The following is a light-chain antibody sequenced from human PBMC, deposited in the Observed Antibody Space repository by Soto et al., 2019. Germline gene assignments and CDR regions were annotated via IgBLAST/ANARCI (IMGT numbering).Light chain of an antibody. J-gene: IGKJ4*01. CDR2: DAS. CDR1: QSISSW. Sequence: DIQMTQSPSTLSASVGDRVTITCRASQSISSWLAWYQQKPGKAPKLLIYDASNLETGVPSRFSGGGSGTDFTFTISSLQPEDFATYYCQHYDDVVTFGGGTKV. CDR3: QHYDDVVT. V-gene: IGKV1-5*01.